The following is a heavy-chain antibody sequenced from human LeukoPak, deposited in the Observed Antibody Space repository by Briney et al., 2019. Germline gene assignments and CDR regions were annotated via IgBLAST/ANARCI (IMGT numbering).Heavy chain of an antibody. CDR1: GFTFSSYE. CDR3: ASYGRGYCSSTSCYFDY. V-gene: IGHV3-48*03. J-gene: IGHJ4*02. CDR2: ISSSGSTI. Sequence: GGSLRLSCAASGFTFSSYEMNWVRQAPGKGLEWVSYISSSGSTIYYADSVKGRFTISRDNAKNSLYLQMNSLRAEDTAVYYCASYGRGYCSSTSCYFDYWGQGTLVTVSS. D-gene: IGHD2-2*01.